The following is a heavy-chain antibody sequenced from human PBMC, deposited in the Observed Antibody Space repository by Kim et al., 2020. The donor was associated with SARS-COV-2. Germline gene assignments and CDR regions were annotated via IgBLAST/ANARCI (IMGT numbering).Heavy chain of an antibody. CDR3: ARLVPGGFDY. CDR2: GT. Sequence: GTNYAQKFQGRVTMTRDTSISTAYMELSRLRSDDTAVYYCARLVPGGFDYWGQGTLVTVSS. D-gene: IGHD2-15*01. V-gene: IGHV1-2*02. J-gene: IGHJ4*02.